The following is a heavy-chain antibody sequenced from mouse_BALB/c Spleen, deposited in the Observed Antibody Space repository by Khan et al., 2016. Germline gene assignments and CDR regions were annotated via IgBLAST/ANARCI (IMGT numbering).Heavy chain of an antibody. CDR1: GFTFSSYA. CDR3: TTKVYYFDY. J-gene: IGHJ2*01. Sequence: EVELVESGGGLVKPGGSLKLSCAASGFTFSSYAMSWVRQTPVKRLEWVAAISSGGSSFYPDILKARFTISRVTAGNILSLQMSRLRSEDTAMYYCTTKVYYFDYWGQGTTLTVSS. CDR2: ISSGGSS. V-gene: IGHV5-6-5*01.